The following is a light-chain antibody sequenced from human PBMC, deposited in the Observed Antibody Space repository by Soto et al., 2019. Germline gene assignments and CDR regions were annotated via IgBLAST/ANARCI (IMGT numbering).Light chain of an antibody. J-gene: IGKJ4*01. CDR2: AAS. V-gene: IGKV1-12*01. CDR1: QGISSW. Sequence: DIQMPQSPSSVSASVGDRVTITGRGSQGISSWLAWYQQNQGKAPKLLIYAASSLKGGVQSRFSGSGSGTDFTLTISSLQPEDFATYCCQQANSFPLTFGGGTKVEIK. CDR3: QQANSFPLT.